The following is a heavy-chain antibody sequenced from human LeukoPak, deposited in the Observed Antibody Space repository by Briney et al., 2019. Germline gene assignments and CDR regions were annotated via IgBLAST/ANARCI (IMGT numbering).Heavy chain of an antibody. V-gene: IGHV1-2*02. CDR2: INPNSGGT. CDR3: ARGGHDYGAY. Sequence: SVKVSCKASGYTFTDYNIHWVRQAPGQGLEWMGWINPNSGGTDFVQKFQGRVTVTRDTSITTAYMEVNRLTSDDTAIYYCARGGHDYGAYWGQGTLVTVSS. CDR1: GYTFTDYN. D-gene: IGHD4-17*01. J-gene: IGHJ4*02.